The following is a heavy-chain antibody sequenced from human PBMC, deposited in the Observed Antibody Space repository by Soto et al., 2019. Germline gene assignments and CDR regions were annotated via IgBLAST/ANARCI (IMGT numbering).Heavy chain of an antibody. J-gene: IGHJ4*02. CDR2: IIPIFGTA. D-gene: IGHD4-17*01. Sequence: QVQLGQSGAEVKKPGSSVKVSCKASGGTFSSYAISWVRQAPGQGLEWMGGIIPIFGTANYAQKLQGRVTITADKSTSTAYMVLSSLRSEDTAVYYCARSLYGDEPNGYWGQGTLVTVSS. CDR3: ARSLYGDEPNGY. V-gene: IGHV1-69*06. CDR1: GGTFSSYA.